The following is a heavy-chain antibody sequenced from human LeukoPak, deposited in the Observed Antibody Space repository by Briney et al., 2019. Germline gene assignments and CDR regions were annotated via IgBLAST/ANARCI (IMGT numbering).Heavy chain of an antibody. V-gene: IGHV1-2*02. D-gene: IGHD3-3*01. Sequence: ASVKVSCKASGYTFTGYYMHWVRQAPGQGLEWMGWINSNSGGTNYAQKFQGRVTMTRDTSISTAYMELSRLRSDDTAVYYCALYDFWSGYYTFDYWGQGTLVTVSS. J-gene: IGHJ4*02. CDR2: INSNSGGT. CDR1: GYTFTGYY. CDR3: ALYDFWSGYYTFDY.